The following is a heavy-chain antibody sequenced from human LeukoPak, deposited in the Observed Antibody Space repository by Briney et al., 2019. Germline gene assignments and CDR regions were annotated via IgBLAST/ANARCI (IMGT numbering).Heavy chain of an antibody. V-gene: IGHV3-23*01. D-gene: IGHD1-1*01. CDR2: IRGSGGNT. J-gene: IGHJ4*02. CDR1: GSTFSSYA. CDR3: AKEATGTTSVTSAFDY. Sequence: GGSLRPSFAAPGSTFSSYALSGVGRAPGKGREWFSAIRGSGGNTYYADSLKGRFTISRDNSKNTLFLQMNSLTAEDTAVYYCAKEATGTTSVTSAFDYWGQGILVTVSS.